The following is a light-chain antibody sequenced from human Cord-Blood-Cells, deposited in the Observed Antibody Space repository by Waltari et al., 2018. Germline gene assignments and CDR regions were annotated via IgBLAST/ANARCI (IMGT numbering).Light chain of an antibody. Sequence: QSALTQPAPVSGSPGQSITIPCTGTSRDVGSYNLVSWYQQHPGKAPKLMIYEGSKRPSGVSNRFSGSKSGNTASLTISGLQAEDEADYYCCSYAGSSTYVFGTGTKVTVL. CDR1: SRDVGSYNL. V-gene: IGLV2-23*01. J-gene: IGLJ1*01. CDR3: CSYAGSSTYV. CDR2: EGS.